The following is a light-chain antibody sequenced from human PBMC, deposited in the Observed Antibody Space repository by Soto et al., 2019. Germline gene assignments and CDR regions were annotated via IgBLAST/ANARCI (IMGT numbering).Light chain of an antibody. J-gene: IGKJ2*01. V-gene: IGKV3-20*01. CDR3: QKYGSSPPYT. Sequence: EIVLTQSPGTLSLSPGERATLSCRASQSVSSSYLAWYQQKPGQAPRLLIYGASSSAAGIPDRFSGSGSGTDFTLTISSLEPEDFAVYYCQKYGSSPPYTFGQGTKLEIK. CDR2: GAS. CDR1: QSVSSSY.